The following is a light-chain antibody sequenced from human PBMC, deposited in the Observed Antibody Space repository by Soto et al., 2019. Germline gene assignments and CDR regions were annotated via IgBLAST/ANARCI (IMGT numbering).Light chain of an antibody. V-gene: IGKV1-27*01. Sequence: DIQMTQSPSSLSASVGDRVTITCRASQGISNYLAWYQQKPGKVPKPLIYAASTLQSGVPSRFSGSGSGTDFTLTISSLQPEDVATYYCQKYNSAPPFTFGQGTRLEIK. CDR3: QKYNSAPPFT. J-gene: IGKJ5*01. CDR2: AAS. CDR1: QGISNY.